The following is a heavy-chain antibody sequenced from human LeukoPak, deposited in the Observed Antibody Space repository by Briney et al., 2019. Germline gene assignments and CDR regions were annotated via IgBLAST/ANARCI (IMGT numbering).Heavy chain of an antibody. CDR2: ITASGTAM. V-gene: IGHV3-48*02. CDR1: GFTFSSYS. Sequence: GESLRLSCAASGFTFSSYSMNWVRQAPGKGLEWVSHITASGTAMFYADSVKGRFTISRDNAKNSLYLQMNSLRDEDTAVYYCASSGSYRFDYWGQGTLVTVSS. CDR3: ASSGSYRFDY. D-gene: IGHD1-26*01. J-gene: IGHJ4*02.